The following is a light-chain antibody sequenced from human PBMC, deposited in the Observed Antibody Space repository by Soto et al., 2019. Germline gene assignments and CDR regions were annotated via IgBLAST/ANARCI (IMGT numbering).Light chain of an antibody. Sequence: DIQMTQSPSTLSASIGDRVTITCRASQSISNWLAWYQQKPGKAPKLLIYEASNLQRGVPSRFSGSGSGTEFTLTISSLQPDDSATFYCQQYNTYSRTFGQGTKVEIK. CDR2: EAS. V-gene: IGKV1-5*03. J-gene: IGKJ1*01. CDR3: QQYNTYSRT. CDR1: QSISNW.